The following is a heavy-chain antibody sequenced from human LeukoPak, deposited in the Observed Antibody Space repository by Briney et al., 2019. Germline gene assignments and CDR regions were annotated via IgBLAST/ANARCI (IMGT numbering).Heavy chain of an antibody. V-gene: IGHV3-23*01. CDR1: GFTFSKFA. CDR3: AKGIAAAGDY. J-gene: IGHJ4*02. CDR2: IGENGDST. D-gene: IGHD6-13*01. Sequence: GGSLRLSCAASGFTFSKFAMSWIRQVPGNGLEWVSAIGENGDSTYYADSVKGRFTISRDNSKNTLYLQMNSLRAEDTAVYYCAKGIAAAGDYWGQGTLVTVSS.